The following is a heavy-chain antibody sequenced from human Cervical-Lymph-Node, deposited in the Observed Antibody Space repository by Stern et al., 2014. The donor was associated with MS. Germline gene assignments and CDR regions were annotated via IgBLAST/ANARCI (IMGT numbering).Heavy chain of an antibody. D-gene: IGHD5-12*01. Sequence: EQLVESGGGVVQPGTPLRLSCIASGFSFTSYGMHWVRPAPGKGLAWVAVISYDGTKEHYGDSVKGRVTISRDNSENTLYLQMHSLRVEDTAVYYCAKDWATGNFDYWGQGTLVIVSS. J-gene: IGHJ4*02. V-gene: IGHV3-30*18. CDR3: AKDWATGNFDY. CDR1: GFSFTSYG. CDR2: ISYDGTKE.